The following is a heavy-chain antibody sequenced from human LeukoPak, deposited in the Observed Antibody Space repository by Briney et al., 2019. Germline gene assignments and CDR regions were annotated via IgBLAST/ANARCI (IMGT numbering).Heavy chain of an antibody. J-gene: IGHJ4*02. D-gene: IGHD3-22*01. CDR1: GFTFSSYE. CDR3: ARGANYYDSSGFYLH. V-gene: IGHV3-48*03. CDR2: ISSSGSTI. Sequence: GGSLRLSCAASGFTFSSYEMNWVRQAPGKGLEWVSYISSSGSTIYYADSVKGRFTISRDNAKNSLYLQMNSLRAEDTAVYYCARGANYYDSSGFYLHWGQGTLVTVSS.